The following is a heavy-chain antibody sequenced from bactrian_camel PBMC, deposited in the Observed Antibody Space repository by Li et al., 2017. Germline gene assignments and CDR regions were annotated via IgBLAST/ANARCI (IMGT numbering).Heavy chain of an antibody. CDR3: AIGLHLEVMGSWADADFEY. V-gene: IGHV3S54*01. Sequence: HVQLVESGGGSVQAGGSLRLSCAASGTIYRYNCMGWFRQAPGKEREMVASIYTANKGTHYADSVTGRFTISQEHSNNTLYLDMNNLKPEDTAMYYCAIGLHLEVMGSWADADFEYWGQGTQVTVS. J-gene: IGHJ6*01. CDR2: IYTANKGT. D-gene: IGHD3*01. CDR1: GTIYRYNC.